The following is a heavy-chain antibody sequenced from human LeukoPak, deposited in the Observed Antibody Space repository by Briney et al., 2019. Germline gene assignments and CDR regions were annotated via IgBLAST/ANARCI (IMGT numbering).Heavy chain of an antibody. CDR3: ARGPSGCHNT. V-gene: IGHV3-66*01. Sequence: GGSLRLSCAASEFSVGSNYMTWVRQAPGKGLEWVSLIYSGGSTYYADSVKGRFTISRDNSKNTLYLQMNSLRAEDTAVYYCARGPSGCHNTGGQGTRVTVSS. D-gene: IGHD5-12*01. CDR2: IYSGGST. CDR1: EFSVGSNY. J-gene: IGHJ4*02.